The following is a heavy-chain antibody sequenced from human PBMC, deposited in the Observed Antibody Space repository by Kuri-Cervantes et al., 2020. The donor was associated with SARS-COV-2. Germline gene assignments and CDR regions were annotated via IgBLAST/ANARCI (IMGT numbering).Heavy chain of an antibody. CDR3: ATLGYCSSTSCYKRFDY. Sequence: GGSLRLSCAASGFTFSNAWMSWVRQAPGKGLEWVSSISSSSSYIYYADSVKGRFTISRDNAKNSLYLQMNSLRAEDTAVYYCATLGYCSSTSCYKRFDYWGQGTLVTVSS. V-gene: IGHV3-21*01. CDR2: ISSSSSYI. D-gene: IGHD2-2*02. J-gene: IGHJ4*02. CDR1: GFTFSNAW.